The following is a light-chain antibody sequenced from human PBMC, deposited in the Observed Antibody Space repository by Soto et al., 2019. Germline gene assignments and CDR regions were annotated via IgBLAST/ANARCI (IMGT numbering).Light chain of an antibody. CDR3: AAWDDSLNGYV. J-gene: IGLJ1*01. CDR1: SSNIGGNT. Sequence: QSVLTQPPSASETPGQRVTISCSGSSSNIGGNTVNWYQQLPGTAPKLLIYLNDQRTSGVPDRFSGSKSGTSASLATSGLQSHDEADYYCAAWDDSLNGYVLGTGTKVTVL. CDR2: LND. V-gene: IGLV1-44*01.